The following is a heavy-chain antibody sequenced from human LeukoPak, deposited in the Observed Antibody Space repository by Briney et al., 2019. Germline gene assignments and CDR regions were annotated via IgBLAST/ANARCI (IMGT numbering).Heavy chain of an antibody. CDR3: AKEKGNYGSGSYPLPFDY. V-gene: IGHV3-30*18. D-gene: IGHD3-10*01. CDR1: GFTFSSYG. Sequence: GGSLRLSCAASGFTFSSYGMHWVRQAPGKGLVWVAVISYDGSNKYYADSVKGRFTISRDTSKNTLYLQMNSLRAEDTAVYYCAKEKGNYGSGSYPLPFDYWGQGTLVTVSS. CDR2: ISYDGSNK. J-gene: IGHJ4*02.